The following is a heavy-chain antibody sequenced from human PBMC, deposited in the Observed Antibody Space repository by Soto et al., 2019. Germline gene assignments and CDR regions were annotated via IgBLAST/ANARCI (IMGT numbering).Heavy chain of an antibody. Sequence: EVQLVESGGGLVQPGGSLGLSCTASGFTFSDYWMYWVRQVPGKGLVWVSRISGDGSSTNYADSVKGRSTIARDNAKSTVYLQMYSLRVEDTAVYYCVRGSNAWSGMDCWGQGILVTVS. CDR3: VRGSNAWSGMDC. CDR2: ISGDGSST. J-gene: IGHJ4*02. D-gene: IGHD3-16*01. CDR1: GFTFSDYW. V-gene: IGHV3-74*01.